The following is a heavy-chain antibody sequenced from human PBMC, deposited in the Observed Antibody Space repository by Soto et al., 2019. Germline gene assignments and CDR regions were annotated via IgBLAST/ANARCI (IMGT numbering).Heavy chain of an antibody. J-gene: IGHJ5*02. Sequence: QVQLVESGGGLVKPGSSLRLSCTASGFSFGDYYMSWIRQAPGKGLEWISYISGSGRTIDFAASVKGRFTISRDNANKSTYLHLNSLRAEDTAIYYCARDHGNWFDPWGQGTLVTVAS. CDR1: GFSFGDYY. CDR2: ISGSGRTI. CDR3: ARDHGNWFDP. V-gene: IGHV3-11*01.